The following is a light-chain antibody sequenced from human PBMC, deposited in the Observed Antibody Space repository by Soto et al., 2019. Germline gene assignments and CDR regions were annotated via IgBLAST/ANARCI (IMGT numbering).Light chain of an antibody. V-gene: IGKV4-1*01. CDR1: QSVLYRSNNKNY. CDR2: DAS. J-gene: IGKJ1*01. Sequence: DLVLTQSPDSLAVSLDARATIQCRSSQSVLYRSNNKNYLASYRQKPGQAPRLLIYDASTRATGIPARFSGSGSGTEFTLTISSLQSEDFAFYSCQQFHYWWTFGQGAKADI. CDR3: QQFHYWWT.